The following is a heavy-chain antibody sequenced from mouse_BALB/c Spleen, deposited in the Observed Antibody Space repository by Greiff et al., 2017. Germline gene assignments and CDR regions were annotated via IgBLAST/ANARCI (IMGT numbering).Heavy chain of an antibody. CDR1: GFTFSSYA. CDR2: ISSGGST. J-gene: IGHJ3*01. D-gene: IGHD2-4*01. V-gene: IGHV5-6-5*01. CDR3: ARDDYLAY. Sequence: EVKVVESGGGLVKPGGSLKLSCAASGFTFSSYAMSWVRQTPEKRLEWVASISSGGSTYYPDSVKGRFTISRDNARNILYLQMSSLRSEDTAMYYCARDDYLAYWGQGTLVTVSA.